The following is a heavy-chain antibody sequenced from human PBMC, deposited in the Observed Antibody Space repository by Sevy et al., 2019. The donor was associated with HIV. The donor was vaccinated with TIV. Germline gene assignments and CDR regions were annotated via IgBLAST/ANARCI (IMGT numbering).Heavy chain of an antibody. Sequence: KQSQTLSLTCAISGDSVSSNSVAWNWIRQSPSRGLEWLGRTYYRSKWYNDYAVSVKSRITINPDTSKNQCSLQLNSVTPEDTAVYYCAREETISIAAQEWFDPWGQGTLVTVSS. CDR3: AREETISIAAQEWFDP. V-gene: IGHV6-1*01. D-gene: IGHD6-6*01. CDR2: TYYRSKWYN. CDR1: GDSVSSNSVA. J-gene: IGHJ5*02.